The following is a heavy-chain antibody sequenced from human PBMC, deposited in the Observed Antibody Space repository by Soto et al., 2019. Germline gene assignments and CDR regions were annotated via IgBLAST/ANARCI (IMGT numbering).Heavy chain of an antibody. V-gene: IGHV1-2*04. Sequence: ASVKVSCKASGYTFTGYYMHWVRQAPGQGLEWMGWINPNSGGTNYAQKFQGWVTMTRDTSISTAYMELSRLRSDDTAVYYCARDIGYYGSGSPYYYYGMDVWGQGTTVTVSS. CDR3: ARDIGYYGSGSPYYYYGMDV. D-gene: IGHD3-10*01. CDR1: GYTFTGYY. J-gene: IGHJ6*02. CDR2: INPNSGGT.